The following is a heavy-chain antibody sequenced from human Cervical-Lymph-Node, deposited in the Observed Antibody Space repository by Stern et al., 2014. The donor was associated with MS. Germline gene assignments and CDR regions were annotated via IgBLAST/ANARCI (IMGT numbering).Heavy chain of an antibody. CDR3: ASPIERYCSGGRCIDY. Sequence: QVQLVQSGGGVVQPGRSLRLSCAASGFPFSNYRMHWVRQAPGKGLEWVAFTSYDGTTRHYAGSVKGRFTISRDNSRNTLFLQMNTLRNEDTAVYYCASPIERYCSGGRCIDYWGQGTLVTVSS. CDR1: GFPFSNYR. V-gene: IGHV3-30-3*01. J-gene: IGHJ4*02. D-gene: IGHD2-15*01. CDR2: TSYDGTTR.